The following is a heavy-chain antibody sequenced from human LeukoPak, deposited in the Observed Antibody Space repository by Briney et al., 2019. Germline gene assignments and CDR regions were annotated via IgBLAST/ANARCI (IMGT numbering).Heavy chain of an antibody. CDR3: ARGGPYHGWDY. J-gene: IGHJ4*02. D-gene: IGHD2-15*01. CDR1: GYTFTDYY. Sequence: AAVKVSCKASGYTFTDYYMHWVRQAPGQGLEWVGRIDPSGGSTRFAQRLQGRVTMTSDTSTSTVYIELSSLRSEDTAVYYCARGGPYHGWDYWGQGTLVTVSS. V-gene: IGHV1-46*01. CDR2: IDPSGGST.